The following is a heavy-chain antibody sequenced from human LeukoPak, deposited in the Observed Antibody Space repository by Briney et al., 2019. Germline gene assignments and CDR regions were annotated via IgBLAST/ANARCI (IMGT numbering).Heavy chain of an antibody. CDR2: IKQHGSEI. D-gene: IGHD3-10*01. V-gene: IGHV3-7*01. CDR1: GFTFSTSW. CDR3: ATDRGTY. Sequence: GGSLRLSCAASGFTFSTSWMNWVPRAPGKGLEWVALIKQHGSEIYYADSVKGRFTISRDDAASSLYLQMHSLRAEDTAVYYCATDRGTYWGQGTLVTVSS. J-gene: IGHJ4*02.